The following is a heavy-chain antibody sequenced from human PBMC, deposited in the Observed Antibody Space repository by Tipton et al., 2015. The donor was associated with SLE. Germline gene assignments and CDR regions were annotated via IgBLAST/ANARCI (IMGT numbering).Heavy chain of an antibody. Sequence: SLRLSCAASGFTFSNYEMNWVRQAPGKGLEWVSHISSSGSNIYHADSVKGRFTISRDNAKNSLFLQMNSLRAEDTAVYYCARVRSPGSGGAFDIWGQGTMVTVSS. CDR2: ISSSGSNI. J-gene: IGHJ3*02. CDR1: GFTFSNYE. V-gene: IGHV3-48*03. D-gene: IGHD1-26*01. CDR3: ARVRSPGSGGAFDI.